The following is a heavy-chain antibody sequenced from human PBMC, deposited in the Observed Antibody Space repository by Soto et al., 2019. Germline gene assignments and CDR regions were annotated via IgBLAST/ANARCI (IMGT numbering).Heavy chain of an antibody. Sequence: GGSLRLSCAASGFTFSSYGMHWVRQAPGKGLEWVAVISYDGSNKYYADSVKGRFTISRDNSKNALYLQMNSLRAEDTAVYYCAKDRRPNYYYGMDVWGQGSTVTVSS. CDR1: GFTFSSYG. CDR2: ISYDGSNK. V-gene: IGHV3-30*18. CDR3: AKDRRPNYYYGMDV. D-gene: IGHD6-25*01. J-gene: IGHJ6*02.